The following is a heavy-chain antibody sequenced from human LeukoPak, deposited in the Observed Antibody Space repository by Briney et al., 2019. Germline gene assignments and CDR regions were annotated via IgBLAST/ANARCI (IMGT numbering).Heavy chain of an antibody. CDR1: GYTFTGYY. Sequence: ASVKVSCKASGYTFTGYYMHWVRQAPGQGLEWMGWINPNSGGTNYAQKFQGRVTMTRDTSISTAYMELSSLRSEDTAVYYCARSSSSSWYGRYYYYGMDVWGQGTTVTVSS. D-gene: IGHD6-13*01. CDR3: ARSSSSSWYGRYYYYGMDV. CDR2: INPNSGGT. V-gene: IGHV1-2*02. J-gene: IGHJ6*02.